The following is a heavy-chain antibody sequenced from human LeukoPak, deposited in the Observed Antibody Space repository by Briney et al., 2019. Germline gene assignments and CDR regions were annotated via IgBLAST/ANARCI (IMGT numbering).Heavy chain of an antibody. CDR1: GGSISSYY. CDR3: ARDGLLTGYDY. V-gene: IGHV4-4*07. J-gene: IGHJ4*02. Sequence: SETLSLTCTVSGGSISSYYWSWIRQPAGKGLEWIGRIYTSGSTNYNPSLKSRVTMSVDTSKNQFSLKPSFVTAADTAVYYCARDGLLTGYDYWGQGTLVTVSS. D-gene: IGHD3-9*01. CDR2: IYTSGST.